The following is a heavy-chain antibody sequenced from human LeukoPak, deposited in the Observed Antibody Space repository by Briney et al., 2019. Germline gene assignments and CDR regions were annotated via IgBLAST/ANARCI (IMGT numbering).Heavy chain of an antibody. CDR1: GFTFSSYW. D-gene: IGHD3-3*01. Sequence: GGSLRLSCAASGFTFSSYWMTWVRQAPGKGLEWVANIKPDRSVGYYVDSVRGRFIISRDNAGNSLYLQMNSLRAEDTAVYYCAREASRDFWSGYSRSYYYYYYMDVWGKGTTVTVSS. V-gene: IGHV3-7*03. CDR3: AREASRDFWSGYSRSYYYYYYMDV. CDR2: IKPDRSVG. J-gene: IGHJ6*03.